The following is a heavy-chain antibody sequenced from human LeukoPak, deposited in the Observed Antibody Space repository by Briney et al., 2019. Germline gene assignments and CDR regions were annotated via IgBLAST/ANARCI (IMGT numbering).Heavy chain of an antibody. CDR3: ARRTYSSSSSLFDY. CDR1: GGTFSSYA. V-gene: IGHV1-69*06. D-gene: IGHD6-6*01. CDR2: IIPIFGTA. J-gene: IGHJ4*02. Sequence: SVKVSCKASGGTFSSYAISWVRQAPGQGLEWMGGIIPIFGTANYAQKFQGRVTITADKSTSTAYMELRSLRSDDTAFYYCARRTYSSSSSLFDYWGQGTLVTVSS.